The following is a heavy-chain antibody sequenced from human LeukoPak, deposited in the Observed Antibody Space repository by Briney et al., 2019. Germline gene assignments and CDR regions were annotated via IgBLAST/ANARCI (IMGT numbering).Heavy chain of an antibody. J-gene: IGHJ4*02. D-gene: IGHD2-2*01. CDR3: ARERMIRCLLPYCSGTSCYDH. CDR1: GYTFTSYD. CDR2: MNPNSGNT. V-gene: IGHV1-8*01. Sequence: ASVKVSCKASGYTFTSYDINWVRQATGQGLEWMGWMNPNSGNTGYAQKFQGRVTMTRNTSISTAYMELSSLRSEDTAVYYCARERMIRCLLPYCSGTSCYDHWGQGTLVTVSS.